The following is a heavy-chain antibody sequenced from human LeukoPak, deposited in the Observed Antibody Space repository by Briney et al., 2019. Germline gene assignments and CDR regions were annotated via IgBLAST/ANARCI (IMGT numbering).Heavy chain of an antibody. V-gene: IGHV3-7*05. J-gene: IGHJ3*02. CDR2: IKQDGSEK. D-gene: IGHD4-17*01. Sequence: GGSLRLSCAASGFTLSTYWMSWVRQAPGKGLEWVANIKQDGSEKYYVDSVKGRFTISRDNAKNSLYLQMNSLRAEDTAVYYCAKLPVTTGWAAFDIWGQGTMVTVSS. CDR3: AKLPVTTGWAAFDI. CDR1: GFTLSTYW.